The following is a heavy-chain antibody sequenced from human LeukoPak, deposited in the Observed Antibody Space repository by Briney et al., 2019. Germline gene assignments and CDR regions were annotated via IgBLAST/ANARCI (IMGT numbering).Heavy chain of an antibody. D-gene: IGHD3-10*01. V-gene: IGHV7-4-1*02. CDR3: AREAYGSGSYHFDY. Sequence: ASVKVSCKASGYTFTSYAVNWVRQAPGQGLEWMGWINTNTGNPMYAQGFTGRFVFSLDTSVSTAYLQISSLEAEDTAIYYCAREAYGSGSYHFDYWGQGTLVTASS. CDR1: GYTFTSYA. CDR2: INTNTGNP. J-gene: IGHJ4*02.